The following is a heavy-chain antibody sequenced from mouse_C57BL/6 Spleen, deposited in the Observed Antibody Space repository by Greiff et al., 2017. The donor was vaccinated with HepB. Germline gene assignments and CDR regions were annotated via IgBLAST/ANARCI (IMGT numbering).Heavy chain of an antibody. J-gene: IGHJ4*01. D-gene: IGHD1-1*01. V-gene: IGHV1-9*01. Sequence: QVQLQQSGAELMKPGASVKLSCKATGYTFTGYWIEWVKQRPGHGLEWIGEILPGSGSTNYNEKFKGKATFTADTSSNTAYMQLSSLTTEDSAIYYCARRIHYYGSSYYAMDYWGQGTSVTVSS. CDR1: GYTFTGYW. CDR2: ILPGSGST. CDR3: ARRIHYYGSSYYAMDY.